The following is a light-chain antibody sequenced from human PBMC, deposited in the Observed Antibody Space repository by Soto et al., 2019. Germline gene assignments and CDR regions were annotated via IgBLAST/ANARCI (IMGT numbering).Light chain of an antibody. V-gene: IGKV3-15*01. CDR2: GAS. J-gene: IGKJ1*01. CDR1: QSVSSN. Sequence: EIVMTQSPATLSVSPGERATLSCRASQSVSSNLAWYQQKPGQAPRLLIYGASTRATGIPARFSGSGSGTDFTLSISRLEPEDFAVYYCQQYSSLWTFGQGTKVDI. CDR3: QQYSSLWT.